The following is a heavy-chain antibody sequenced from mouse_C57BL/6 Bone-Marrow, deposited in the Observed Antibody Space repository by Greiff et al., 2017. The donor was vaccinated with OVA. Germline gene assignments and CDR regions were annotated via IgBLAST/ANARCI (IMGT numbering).Heavy chain of an antibody. V-gene: IGHV5-12*01. J-gene: IGHJ1*03. CDR3: AREENYYGGYFDV. Sequence: EVQGVESGGGLVQPGGSLKLSCAASGFTFSDYYMYWVRQTPEKRLEWVAYISNGGGSTYYPDTVKGRFTISRDNAKNTLYLQMSRLKSEDTAMYYCAREENYYGGYFDVWGTGTTVTVSS. CDR1: GFTFSDYY. CDR2: ISNGGGST. D-gene: IGHD2-1*01.